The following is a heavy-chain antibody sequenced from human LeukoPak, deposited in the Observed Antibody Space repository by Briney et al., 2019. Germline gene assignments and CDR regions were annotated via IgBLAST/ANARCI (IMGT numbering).Heavy chain of an antibody. V-gene: IGHV1-18*01. Sequence: PMASVKVSCKASGYTFTSYGFSWVRQAPGQGLEWMGWISAYNGDTNYAQKVQGRVTMTTDTSTSTAYMELRSLRSDDTAIYYCARDIVSGPPFDYWGQGTLVTVSS. J-gene: IGHJ4*02. CDR3: ARDIVSGPPFDY. CDR1: GYTFTSYG. D-gene: IGHD2-15*01. CDR2: ISAYNGDT.